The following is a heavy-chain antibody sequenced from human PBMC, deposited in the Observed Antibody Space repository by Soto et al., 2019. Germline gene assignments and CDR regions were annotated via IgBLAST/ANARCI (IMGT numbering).Heavy chain of an antibody. CDR1: GFVFSMYS. Sequence: GGSLRLSCEVSGFVFSMYSMSWVRQTPGKGLEWVAKIPQEGVDGHYADSVEGRFTTSRDNGKNSLYLQMNNLRAEDTAVYYCARDHLILPAHDFFYGSDVWGRGATVTV. D-gene: IGHD2-21*02. J-gene: IGHJ6*02. V-gene: IGHV3-7*03. CDR2: IPQEGVDG. CDR3: ARDHLILPAHDFFYGSDV.